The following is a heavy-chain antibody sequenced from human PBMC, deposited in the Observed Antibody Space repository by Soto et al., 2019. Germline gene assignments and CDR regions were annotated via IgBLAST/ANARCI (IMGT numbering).Heavy chain of an antibody. Sequence: GGSLRLSCAASGFTFSDYYMSWIRQAPGKGLEWVSYISSSSSYTNYAESVKGRFTISRDNAKNSLYLQMNSLRAEDTAVYYCARVGVVGSVDYRGQGTLVTVSS. D-gene: IGHD2-15*01. CDR1: GFTFSDYY. CDR2: ISSSSSYT. J-gene: IGHJ4*02. CDR3: ARVGVVGSVDY. V-gene: IGHV3-11*05.